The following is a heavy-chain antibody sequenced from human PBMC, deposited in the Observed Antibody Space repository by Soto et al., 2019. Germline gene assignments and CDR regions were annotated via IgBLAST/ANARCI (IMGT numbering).Heavy chain of an antibody. CDR3: ARQLRVYDVLTGYFLGAAFDI. V-gene: IGHV4-39*01. CDR1: GGSISSSSYY. J-gene: IGHJ3*02. D-gene: IGHD3-9*01. Sequence: SETLSLTCTVSGGSISSSSYYWGWIRQPPGKGLKWIGSIYYSGSTYYNTSLKSRVTISVDTSKNHFSLNLSSVTAGDSSLFYFARQLRVYDVLTGYFLGAAFDIWGQGTMVTVSS. CDR2: IYYSGST.